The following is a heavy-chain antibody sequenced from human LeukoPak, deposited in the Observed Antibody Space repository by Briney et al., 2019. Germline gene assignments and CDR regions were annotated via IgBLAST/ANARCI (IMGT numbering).Heavy chain of an antibody. D-gene: IGHD4-11*01. CDR2: ISGSGGST. CDR3: AKGLQRMYYFDY. J-gene: IGHJ4*02. Sequence: GGSLRLSCAASGFTFSSYAMSWVRQAPGKGLEWVSAISGSGGSTYYADSVKGRFTISRDNSKDTLYLQMNSLRAEDTAVYYCAKGLQRMYYFDYWGQGTLVTVSS. V-gene: IGHV3-23*01. CDR1: GFTFSSYA.